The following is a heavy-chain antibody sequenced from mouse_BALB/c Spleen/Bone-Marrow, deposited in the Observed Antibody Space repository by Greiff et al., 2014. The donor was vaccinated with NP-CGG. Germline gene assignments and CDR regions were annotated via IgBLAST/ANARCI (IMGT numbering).Heavy chain of an antibody. J-gene: IGHJ4*01. CDR2: ISSGSSSI. D-gene: IGHD2-14*01. Sequence: EVKLMESGGGLVQPGGSRKLSCAASGFTFSSFGMHWVRQAPEKGLEWVAYISSGSSSIYYTDTVKGRFTISRDNPKSTLFLQMTSLRSGDTAIYYCTRWGYAGGYYAMDYWGQGTSVTVSS. CDR1: GFTFSSFG. CDR3: TRWGYAGGYYAMDY. V-gene: IGHV5-17*02.